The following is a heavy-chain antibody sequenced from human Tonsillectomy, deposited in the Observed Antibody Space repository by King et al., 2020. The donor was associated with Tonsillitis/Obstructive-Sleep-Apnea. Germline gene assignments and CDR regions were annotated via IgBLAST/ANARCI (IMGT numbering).Heavy chain of an antibody. V-gene: IGHV1-18*01. Sequence: QVQLVESGAEVKKPGASVKVSCKASGYIFNSYGISWVRQAPGQGLEWMGWISGFNANTNYAQKFQGRVSMTIDTSTSTAYMELRSLRSDDTAVYYCARAGAMVPPEEYWGQGTLVTVSS. CDR2: ISGFNANT. J-gene: IGHJ4*02. D-gene: IGHD3-10*01. CDR3: ARAGAMVPPEEY. CDR1: GYIFNSYG.